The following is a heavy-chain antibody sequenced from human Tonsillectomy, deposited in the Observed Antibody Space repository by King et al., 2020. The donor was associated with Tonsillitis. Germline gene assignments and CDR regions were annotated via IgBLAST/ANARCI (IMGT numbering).Heavy chain of an antibody. CDR2: IYWEDDK. CDR3: AHRGAGGYSYGYFDY. J-gene: IGHJ4*02. Sequence: TLKESGPTLVKPTQTLTLTFTFSGFSLSASGVGVGWIRQPPGKALEWLALIYWEDDKRYSPSLKSRLTITKDTSTNQVVLTMTNMDPVDTATYYCAHRGAGGYSYGYFDYWGQGTLVTVSS. D-gene: IGHD5-18*01. V-gene: IGHV2-5*02. CDR1: GFSLSASGVG.